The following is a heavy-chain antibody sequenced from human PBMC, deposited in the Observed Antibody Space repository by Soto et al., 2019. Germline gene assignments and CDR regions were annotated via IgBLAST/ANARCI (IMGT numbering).Heavy chain of an antibody. J-gene: IGHJ4*01. Sequence: GESLKISCKGSGYSFTSYWIGWVRQMPGKGLEWMGIIYPGDSDTRYSPSFQGHVTISADKSISTAYLQWSSLKASDTAMYYCACSPPYYYDSSGSPTPLDYWGQGTMVTVSS. V-gene: IGHV5-51*01. CDR1: GYSFTSYW. D-gene: IGHD3-22*01. CDR2: IYPGDSDT. CDR3: ACSPPYYYDSSGSPTPLDY.